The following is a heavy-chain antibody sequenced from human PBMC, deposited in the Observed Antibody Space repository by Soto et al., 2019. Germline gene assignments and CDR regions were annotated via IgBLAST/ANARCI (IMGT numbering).Heavy chain of an antibody. D-gene: IGHD4-17*01. V-gene: IGHV4-59*01. CDR3: ARGSYGDSY. CDR1: GVSISNYF. Sequence: SETLSLTCTVSGVSISNYFWSWIREPPGKGLEWIGYIYYSGSTNYNPSLKSRVTISVDTSKNQLSLKLTSVTAADTAVYYCARGSYGDSYWGQGTLVTVS. CDR2: IYYSGST. J-gene: IGHJ4*02.